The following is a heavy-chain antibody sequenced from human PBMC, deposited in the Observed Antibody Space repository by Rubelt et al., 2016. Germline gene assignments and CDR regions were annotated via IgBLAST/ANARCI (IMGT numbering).Heavy chain of an antibody. CDR1: GFTFSSYS. CDR2: TTSSSNYI. V-gene: IGHV3-21*02. D-gene: IGHD6-13*01. J-gene: IGHJ4*02. CDR3: AKGGISTVGLGH. Sequence: EVQLVESGGGLVKPGGSLRLSCAASGFTFSSYSMNWVRQAPGKGLEWVSSTTSSSNYIYYADSVTGRFTISRDNAKNSLYLQMNSLRAEDTAVYYVAKGGISTVGLGHWGQGTLVTVSS.